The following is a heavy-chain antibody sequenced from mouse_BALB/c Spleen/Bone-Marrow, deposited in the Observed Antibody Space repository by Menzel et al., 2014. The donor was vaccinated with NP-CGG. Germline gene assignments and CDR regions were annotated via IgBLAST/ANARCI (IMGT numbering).Heavy chain of an antibody. CDR2: IDPANGNA. V-gene: IGHV14-3*02. CDR1: GFNIKDTY. CDR3: ARYRLGTYFDF. D-gene: IGHD2-14*01. J-gene: IGHJ2*01. Sequence: DVQLQESGAELEKPGASVKLSCTASGFNIKDTYMHWVKQRPEQGLEWIGRIDPANGNAKYDPKFQGKATITADTSSNTAYLQLSSLTSEDTAVYYCARYRLGTYFDFWGQGTTLTVSS.